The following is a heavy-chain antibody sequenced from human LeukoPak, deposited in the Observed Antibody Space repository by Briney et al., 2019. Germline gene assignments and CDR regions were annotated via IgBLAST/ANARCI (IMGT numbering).Heavy chain of an antibody. D-gene: IGHD2-15*01. CDR3: AKDTGHGCSGGSCYSEFDY. CDR1: GFTFDDYA. CDR2: ISWNSGSI. J-gene: IGHJ4*02. V-gene: IGHV3-9*01. Sequence: PGGSLRLSCAASGFTFDDYAMHWVRQAPGKGLEWVSGISWNSGSIGYADSVKGRFTISRDNAKNSLYLQMNSLRAEDTALYYCAKDTGHGCSGGSCYSEFDYWGQGTLVTVSS.